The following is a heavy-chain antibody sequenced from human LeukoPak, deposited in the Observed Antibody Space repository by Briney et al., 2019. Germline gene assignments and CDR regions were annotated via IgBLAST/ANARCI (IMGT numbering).Heavy chain of an antibody. CDR2: ISGNGGST. V-gene: IGHV3-64*01. Sequence: PGGSLRLSCAASGFTFSSYAMHWVRQAPGKGLEYVSAISGNGGSTYYANSVKGRFTISRDNSKNTLYLQMNSLRAEDTAVYYCARAVTMVRGARASPRLPDYWGQGTLVTVSS. CDR1: GFTFSSYA. CDR3: ARAVTMVRGARASPRLPDY. J-gene: IGHJ4*02. D-gene: IGHD3-10*01.